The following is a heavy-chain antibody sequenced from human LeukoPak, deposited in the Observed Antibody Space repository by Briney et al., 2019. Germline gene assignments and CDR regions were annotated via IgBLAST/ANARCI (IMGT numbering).Heavy chain of an antibody. CDR2: IYYSGST. J-gene: IGHJ4*02. CDR3: AGDYYYDSSGYSTKSFDY. CDR1: GFTFSSYS. Sequence: RPGGSLRLSCTASGFTFSSYSMNWVRQAPGKGLEWIGSIYYSGSTNYNPSLKSRVTISVDTSKNQFSLKLSSVTAADTAVYYCAGDYYYDSSGYSTKSFDYWGQGTLVTVSS. D-gene: IGHD3-22*01. V-gene: IGHV4-34*08.